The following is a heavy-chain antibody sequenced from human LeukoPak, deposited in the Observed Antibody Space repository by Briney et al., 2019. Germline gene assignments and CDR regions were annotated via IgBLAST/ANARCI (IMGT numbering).Heavy chain of an antibody. CDR2: IWYDGSNK. CDR1: GFTFSSYG. J-gene: IGHJ3*02. Sequence: GGSLRLSCAASGFTFSSYGMHWVRQAPGKGLEWVAVIWYDGSNKYYADSVKGRFTVSRDNSKNTMDLQMNSLRAEDTAVYYCAREQYGSDDALDIWGQGTMVIVSS. CDR3: AREQYGSDDALDI. V-gene: IGHV3-33*01. D-gene: IGHD4-17*01.